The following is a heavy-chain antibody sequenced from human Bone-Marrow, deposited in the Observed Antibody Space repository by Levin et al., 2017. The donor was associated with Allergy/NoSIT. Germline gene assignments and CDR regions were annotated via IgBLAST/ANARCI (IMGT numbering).Heavy chain of an antibody. J-gene: IGHJ4*02. V-gene: IGHV3-33*01. CDR1: GFTFRSYG. CDR3: ARDRATGDGLDY. Sequence: GESLKISCAASGFTFRSYGMHWVRQAPGKGLEWVAVIWYDGSLKYYADSVKGRFTFSRDNSKNTLYLQMNSLRADDTAIYYCARDRATGDGLDYWGQGTLVTVSS. CDR2: IWYDGSLK. D-gene: IGHD7-27*01.